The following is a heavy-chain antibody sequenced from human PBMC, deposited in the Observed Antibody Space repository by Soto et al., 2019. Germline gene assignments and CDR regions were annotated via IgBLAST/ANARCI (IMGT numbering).Heavy chain of an antibody. Sequence: GRSLRLCCAASGFTFSSYSMNWVRQAPGKGLEWVSYISSSSSTIYYADSVKGRFTISRDNAKNSLYLQMNSLRDEDTAVYYCARVRASASSDAFDIWGQGTMVTVSS. CDR3: ARVRASASSDAFDI. D-gene: IGHD2-15*01. CDR1: GFTFSSYS. J-gene: IGHJ3*02. CDR2: ISSSSSTI. V-gene: IGHV3-48*02.